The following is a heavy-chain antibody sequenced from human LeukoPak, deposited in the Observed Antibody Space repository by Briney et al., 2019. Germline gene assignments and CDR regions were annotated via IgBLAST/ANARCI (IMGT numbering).Heavy chain of an antibody. D-gene: IGHD5-18*01. CDR3: ARAYMDTAMVALGY. CDR1: GDTFSTYY. CDR2: INPSGTGT. J-gene: IGHJ4*02. V-gene: IGHV1-46*01. Sequence: GASVKVSCKASGDTFSTYYMHWVRQAPGQGLEWMGIINPSGTGTSYAQRFWGRVTMTRDTPTSTLYVELSSLRSEDTAVYYCARAYMDTAMVALGYWGQGTLVTVSS.